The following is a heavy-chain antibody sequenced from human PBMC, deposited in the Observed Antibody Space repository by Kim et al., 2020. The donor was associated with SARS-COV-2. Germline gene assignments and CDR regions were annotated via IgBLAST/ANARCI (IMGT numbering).Heavy chain of an antibody. CDR2: IKGDGRST. J-gene: IGHJ4*02. Sequence: GGSLRLSCVASGFTFSSYWMHWVRQAPGKGLVWVSRIKGDGRSTSYADSVKGRFTISRDNAKNTLYLQMNSLRAEDTAVYYCARGFSGSGGSAGYWGQGT. D-gene: IGHD2-15*01. CDR3: ARGFSGSGGSAGY. V-gene: IGHV3-74*01. CDR1: GFTFSSYW.